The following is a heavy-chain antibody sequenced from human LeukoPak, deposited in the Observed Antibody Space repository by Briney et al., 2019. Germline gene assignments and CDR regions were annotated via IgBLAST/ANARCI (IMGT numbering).Heavy chain of an antibody. V-gene: IGHV4-30-4*01. CDR1: GDFIGSGAYY. D-gene: IGHD3-10*01. CDR3: ARDHFYGSGSYFNALAI. CDR2: IYDSGRT. J-gene: IGHJ4*02. Sequence: SETLSLTCTVSGDFIGSGAYYWNWIRQPPGKGLEWIGYIYDSGRTYYNLSLRSRVTISLDTSKNHFSLKLSSVTAADTAVYYCARDHFYGSGSYFNALAIWGQGTLVTVSS.